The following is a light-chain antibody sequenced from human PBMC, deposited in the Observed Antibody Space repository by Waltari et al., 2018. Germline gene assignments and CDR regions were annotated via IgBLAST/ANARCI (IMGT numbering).Light chain of an antibody. J-gene: IGLJ1*01. CDR3: SSFAGTYTYV. V-gene: IGLV2-11*01. CDR2: DIS. CDR1: SSDVGAYNF. Sequence: QSALTQPRSVSGSPGQSVTISCTGTSSDVGAYNFVSWYQQHPGKAPKVILYDISRRPSGVPDRFSGSRSGNTASLTISGLRSEDEADYYCSSFAGTYTYVFGGGTKVTVL.